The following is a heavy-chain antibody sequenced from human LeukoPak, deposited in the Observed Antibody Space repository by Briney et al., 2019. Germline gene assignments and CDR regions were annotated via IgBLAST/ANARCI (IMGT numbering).Heavy chain of an antibody. CDR2: IYYSGST. Sequence: SETLSLTCTVSGGSISSYYWSWIRQPPGKGLEWIGYIYYSGSTNHNPSLKSRVTISVDTSKNQFSLKLSSVTAADTAVYYCARLGSRGGENNYWGQGTLVTVSS. V-gene: IGHV4-59*08. D-gene: IGHD3-10*01. J-gene: IGHJ4*02. CDR1: GGSISSYY. CDR3: ARLGSRGGENNY.